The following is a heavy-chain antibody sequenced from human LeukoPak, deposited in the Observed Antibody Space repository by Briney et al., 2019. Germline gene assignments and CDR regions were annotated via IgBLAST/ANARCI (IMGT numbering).Heavy chain of an antibody. V-gene: IGHV4-61*02. CDR1: GGSISSGSYF. CDR3: AREGYTSSWYSGYYYFDY. D-gene: IGHD6-13*01. J-gene: IGHJ4*02. Sequence: SETLSLTCTVSGGSISSGSYFWTWIRQPAGKGLEWIGRINTSGSTNYNPSLKSRVTISVDTSKNQFSLKLSSVTAADTAVFYCAREGYTSSWYSGYYYFDYWGQGTPVTVSS. CDR2: INTSGST.